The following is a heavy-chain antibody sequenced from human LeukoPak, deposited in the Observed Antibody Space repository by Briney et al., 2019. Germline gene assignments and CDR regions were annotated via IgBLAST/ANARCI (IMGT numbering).Heavy chain of an antibody. CDR1: GFSFSSYG. J-gene: IGHJ4*02. CDR3: ARKLAL. V-gene: IGHV3-48*02. CDR2: IDPTGRSV. Sequence: PGGSLRLSCAASGFSFSSYGMNWVRQAPGQGLEWVSYIDPTGRSVYYVDSVKGRFTVSRDNANHSVFLQMNSLRDDDTAVYFCARKLALWGQGTLVTVSS.